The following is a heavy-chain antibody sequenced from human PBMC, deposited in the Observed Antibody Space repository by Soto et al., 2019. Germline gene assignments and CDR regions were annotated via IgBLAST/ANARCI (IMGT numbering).Heavy chain of an antibody. CDR2: IKQDGSEK. CDR3: ARDGIKAARTRGIDY. J-gene: IGHJ4*02. V-gene: IGHV3-7*01. CDR1: GFTFSSYS. D-gene: IGHD6-6*01. Sequence: GGSLRLSCAASGFTFSSYSMNWVRQAPGKGLEWVANIKQDGSEKYYVDSVKGRFTISRDNAKNSLYLQMNSLRAEDTAVYYCARDGIKAARTRGIDYWGQGTLVTVS.